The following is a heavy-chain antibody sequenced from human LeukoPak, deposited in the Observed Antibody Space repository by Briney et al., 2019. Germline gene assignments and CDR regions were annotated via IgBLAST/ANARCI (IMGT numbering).Heavy chain of an antibody. J-gene: IGHJ4*02. Sequence: PGGSLRLSCAASGFTVSSNYMSWVRQAPGKGLEWVSYISSSSSTIFYADSVKGRFTISRDNAKNSLYLQMKSLRDEDTAVYYCARDWGYNFDYWGQGTLVTVSS. D-gene: IGHD5-12*01. V-gene: IGHV3-48*02. CDR2: ISSSSSTI. CDR1: GFTVSSNY. CDR3: ARDWGYNFDY.